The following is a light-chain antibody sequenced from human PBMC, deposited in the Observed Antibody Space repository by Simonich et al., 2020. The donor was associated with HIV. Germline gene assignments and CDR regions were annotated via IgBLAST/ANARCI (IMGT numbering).Light chain of an antibody. Sequence: NFMLTQPHSVSESPGKTVTISCSRSSGSIASNYVQWYQQRPGSAPTTVIYEDNQRPSGVPDRFSGSIDSSFHSAPLTISGLKTEDEADYYCQSYDSSNHVIFGGGTKLTVL. CDR1: SGSIASNY. V-gene: IGLV6-57*03. CDR3: QSYDSSNHVI. CDR2: EDN. J-gene: IGLJ2*01.